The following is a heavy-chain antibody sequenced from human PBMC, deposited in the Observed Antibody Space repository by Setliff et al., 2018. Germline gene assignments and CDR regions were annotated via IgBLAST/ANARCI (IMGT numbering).Heavy chain of an antibody. D-gene: IGHD6-19*01. CDR1: GASVSSASYY. V-gene: IGHV4-61*01. CDR2: LYFSDTT. Sequence: SETLSLTCAVSGASVSSASYYWSWIRQAPGKGLEWIGYLYFSDTTKYNPSLKSRVTISVDTSKNQFSLKLNSVTAADMAVYYCAREQWLDPPGYYYMDVWAKGTTVTVSS. CDR3: AREQWLDPPGYYYMDV. J-gene: IGHJ6*03.